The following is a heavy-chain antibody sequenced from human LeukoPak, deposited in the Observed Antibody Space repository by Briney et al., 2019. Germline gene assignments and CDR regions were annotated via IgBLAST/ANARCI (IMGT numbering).Heavy chain of an antibody. Sequence: GRSLRLSCAASGFTFDDHAMHWVRQAPGKGLEWVSGISWNSGSIGYADSVKGRFTISRDNAKNSLYLQMNSLRAEDTALYYCAKDDDYGDYSRWYYFDYWGQGTLVTVSS. CDR3: AKDDDYGDYSRWYYFDY. CDR1: GFTFDDHA. D-gene: IGHD4-17*01. J-gene: IGHJ4*02. CDR2: ISWNSGSI. V-gene: IGHV3-9*01.